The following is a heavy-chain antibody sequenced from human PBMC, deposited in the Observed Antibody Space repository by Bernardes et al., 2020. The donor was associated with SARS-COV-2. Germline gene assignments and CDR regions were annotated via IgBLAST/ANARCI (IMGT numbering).Heavy chain of an antibody. CDR1: GGSISSYY. CDR3: ARVDYDYVWGSYRSDYFDY. V-gene: IGHV4-59*01. Sequence: SETLSLTCTVSGGSISSYYWSWIRQPPGKGLEWIGYIYYSGSTNYNPSLKSRVTISVDTSKNQFSLKLSSVTAADTAVYYCARVDYDYVWGSYRSDYFDYWGQGTLVTVSS. CDR2: IYYSGST. J-gene: IGHJ4*02. D-gene: IGHD3-16*02.